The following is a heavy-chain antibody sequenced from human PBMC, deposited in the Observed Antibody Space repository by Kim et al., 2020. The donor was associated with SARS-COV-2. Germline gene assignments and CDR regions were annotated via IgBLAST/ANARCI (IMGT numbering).Heavy chain of an antibody. J-gene: IGHJ6*02. D-gene: IGHD5-12*01. V-gene: IGHV3-53*01. CDR1: GFTVSSNY. Sequence: GGSLRLSCAASGFTVSSNYMSWVRQAPGKGLEWVSVIYSGGSTYYADSVKGRFTISRDNSKNTLYLQMNSLRAEDTAVYYCARDRSTRRDGYNLDYYYYGMDVWGQGTTVTVSS. CDR3: ARDRSTRRDGYNLDYYYYGMDV. CDR2: IYSGGST.